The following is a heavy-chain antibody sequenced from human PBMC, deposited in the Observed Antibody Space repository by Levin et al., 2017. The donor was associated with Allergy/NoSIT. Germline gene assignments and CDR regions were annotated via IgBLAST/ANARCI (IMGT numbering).Heavy chain of an antibody. CDR3: ARDAEAVGPYGMDV. CDR1: GYTFTNHK. Sequence: PGESLKISCKASGYTFTNHKIHWVRQAPGQSLEWMGWIATGDAYTRYSENFHDRVTFTRDTSATTVYMEMSSLSDEDTADYFCARDAEAVGPYGMDVWGQGTTVTVSS. D-gene: IGHD6-19*01. J-gene: IGHJ6*02. V-gene: IGHV1-3*04. CDR2: IATGDAYT.